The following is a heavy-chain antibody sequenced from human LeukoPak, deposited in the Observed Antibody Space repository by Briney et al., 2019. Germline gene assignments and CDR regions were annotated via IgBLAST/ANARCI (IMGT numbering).Heavy chain of an antibody. J-gene: IGHJ4*02. Sequence: PGGSLRLSCAASGFTFSSYVMSWVRQAPGKGLEWVSFISGSGNPTSYADSVKGRFTISRDNSKNTLYLQMNSLRAEDTAVYYCAKGTAGSGWGNWGQGTLVTVSS. V-gene: IGHV3-23*01. CDR1: GFTFSSYV. D-gene: IGHD6-19*01. CDR2: ISGSGNPT. CDR3: AKGTAGSGWGN.